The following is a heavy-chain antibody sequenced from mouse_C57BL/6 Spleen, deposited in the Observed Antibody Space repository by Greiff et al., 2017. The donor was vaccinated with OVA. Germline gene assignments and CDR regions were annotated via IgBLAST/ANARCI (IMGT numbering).Heavy chain of an antibody. CDR3: ARRTGGYAMDY. V-gene: IGHV1-85*01. D-gene: IGHD4-1*01. CDR1: GYTFTSYD. CDR2: IYPRDGST. J-gene: IGHJ4*01. Sequence: QVQLQQSGPELVKPGASVKLSCKASGYTFTSYDINWVKQRPGQGLEWIGWIYPRDGSTKYNEKFMGKATLTVDTSSSTAYLELHSLTSEDAAVYFCARRTGGYAMDYWGQGTSVTVAS.